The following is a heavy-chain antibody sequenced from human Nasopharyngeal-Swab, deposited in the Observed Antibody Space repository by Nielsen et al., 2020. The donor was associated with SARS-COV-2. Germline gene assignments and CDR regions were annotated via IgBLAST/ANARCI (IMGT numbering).Heavy chain of an antibody. CDR2: ISSSGSIT. Sequence: GESLKISCAASGFTFSSYEMNWVRQAPGKGLEWLSYISSSGSITYYADSVKGRFTISRDNSKNTLYLQVNSLRAEDTAVYYCAKSHLGTATSVTSWYFDYWGQGTLVTVSS. V-gene: IGHV3-48*03. CDR3: AKSHLGTATSVTSWYFDY. D-gene: IGHD4-17*01. CDR1: GFTFSSYE. J-gene: IGHJ4*02.